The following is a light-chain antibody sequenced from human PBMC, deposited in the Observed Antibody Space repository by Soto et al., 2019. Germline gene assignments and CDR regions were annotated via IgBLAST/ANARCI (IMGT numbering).Light chain of an antibody. Sequence: IQMTQSPSSLSASVGDRVTITCRASQGIRNDLGWYQQKPGKAPKLLISLASVLETGVPSRFSGSGSGTEFTLAISGLQSDDFATYPCQQYNTYWTFGPGTKVDIK. CDR2: LAS. J-gene: IGKJ1*01. V-gene: IGKV1-17*01. CDR3: QQYNTYWT. CDR1: QGIRND.